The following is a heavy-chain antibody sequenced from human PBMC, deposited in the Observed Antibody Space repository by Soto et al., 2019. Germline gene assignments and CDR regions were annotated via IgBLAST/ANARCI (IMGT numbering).Heavy chain of an antibody. Sequence: GGSLRLSCAASGFTFSSYEMNWVRQAPGKGLEWVSYISSSGSTIYYADSVKGRFTISRDNAKNSLYLQMNSLRAEDTAVYYCARVMEGYYDSSGHQEGAFDIWGQGTMVTVSS. V-gene: IGHV3-48*03. D-gene: IGHD3-22*01. CDR3: ARVMEGYYDSSGHQEGAFDI. CDR2: ISSSGSTI. J-gene: IGHJ3*02. CDR1: GFTFSSYE.